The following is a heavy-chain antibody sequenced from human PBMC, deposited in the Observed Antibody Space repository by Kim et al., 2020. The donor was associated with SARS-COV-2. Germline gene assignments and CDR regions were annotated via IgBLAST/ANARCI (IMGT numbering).Heavy chain of an antibody. D-gene: IGHD5-12*01. CDR2: ISYSGST. J-gene: IGHJ5*01. Sequence: SETLSLTCTVSGGSISSYYWSWIRQPPGKGLEWIGYISYSGSTNYNPSLQSRVTISVDTSTNKFSLQLSSVPAADTSVFYCSRLQLTHVAPILRTPLHN. V-gene: IGHV4-59*08. CDR1: GGSISSYY. CDR3: SRLQLTHVAPILRTPLHN.